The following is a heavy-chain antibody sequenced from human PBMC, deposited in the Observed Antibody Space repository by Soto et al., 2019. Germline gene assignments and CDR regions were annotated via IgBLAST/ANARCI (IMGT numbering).Heavy chain of an antibody. CDR3: ASTGYSYGGGYWDH. CDR2: IYSGGSA. V-gene: IGHV3-66*01. J-gene: IGHJ4*02. Sequence: EVQLVESGGGLVQPGGSLRLSCAASGFTVSSNYMSWVRQAPGKGLEWVSVIYSGGSAYYADSGKGRFTISRDNSKNTLYLQLISLRAEDTAGKYLASTGYSYGGGYWDHGGKGTRVPVSS. CDR1: GFTVSSNY. D-gene: IGHD5-18*01.